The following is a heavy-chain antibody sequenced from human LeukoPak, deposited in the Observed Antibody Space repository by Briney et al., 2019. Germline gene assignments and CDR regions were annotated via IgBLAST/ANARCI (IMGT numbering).Heavy chain of an antibody. CDR3: ARGLWGSQIYYYYYYMDV. CDR1: GYTFIRYY. V-gene: IGHV7-4-1*02. D-gene: IGHD3-16*01. Sequence: GASVKVSCKASGYTFIRYYMYWVRQAPGQGLEWMGWINTNTGNPTYAQGFTGRFVFSLDTSVSTAYLQISSLKAEDTAVYYCARGLWGSQIYYYYYYMDVWGKGTTVTVSS. CDR2: INTNTGNP. J-gene: IGHJ6*03.